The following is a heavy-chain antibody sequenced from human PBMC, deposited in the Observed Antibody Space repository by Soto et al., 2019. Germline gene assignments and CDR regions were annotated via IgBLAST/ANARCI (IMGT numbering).Heavy chain of an antibody. J-gene: IGHJ1*01. Sequence: EVQLLESGGGLVQPGGSLRLSCAASGFTFSSYWMSWVRQAPGKGLEWVANIKQDGSEKYYVDSVKGRFTISRDNAKNSLYLQMNSLRAEDTAVYYCARTTPNSSGWYEYFQHWGQGTLVTVSS. CDR3: ARTTPNSSGWYEYFQH. D-gene: IGHD6-19*01. CDR2: IKQDGSEK. V-gene: IGHV3-7*01. CDR1: GFTFSSYW.